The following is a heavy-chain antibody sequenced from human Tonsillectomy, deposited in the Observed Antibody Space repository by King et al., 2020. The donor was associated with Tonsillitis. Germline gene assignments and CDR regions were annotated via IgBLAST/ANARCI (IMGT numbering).Heavy chain of an antibody. CDR3: ARVRTPNNHSFDI. J-gene: IGHJ3*02. CDR1: GGSISSYY. D-gene: IGHD1/OR15-1a*01. V-gene: IGHV4-59*01. Sequence: VQLQESGPGLVKPSETLSLTCTVSGGSISSYYWSWIRQPPGMRLEWIGYMYYSGTTNYNPSLKSRVTISVDTSTNHFSLKLSSVTAADTAVYYCARVRTPNNHSFDIWGLGTMVTGSS. CDR2: MYYSGTT.